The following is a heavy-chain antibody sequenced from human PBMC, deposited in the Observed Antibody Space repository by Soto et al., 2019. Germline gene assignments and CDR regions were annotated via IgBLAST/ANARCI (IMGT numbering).Heavy chain of an antibody. Sequence: EVQLVESGGGLVQPGGSLRLSCEASELTFSSYWMTWFGQSPGKGREWVSRINSDGSTANYADSVKGRFTISRDNARDTLYLYLQMNSLRAEDTAVYYCARGIRNYYGSDFWGQGTLVTVSS. CDR1: ELTFSSYW. J-gene: IGHJ4*02. CDR3: ARGIRNYYGSDF. D-gene: IGHD3-10*01. V-gene: IGHV3-74*01. CDR2: INSDGSTA.